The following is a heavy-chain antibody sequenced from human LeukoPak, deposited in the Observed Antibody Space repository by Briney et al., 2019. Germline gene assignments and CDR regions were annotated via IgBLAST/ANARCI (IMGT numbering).Heavy chain of an antibody. D-gene: IGHD3-22*01. CDR2: ISSSSSYI. CDR3: ARSYYYDSSGYPDAFDI. V-gene: IGHV3-21*01. CDR1: GITFSTYW. J-gene: IGHJ3*02. Sequence: GGSLRLSCAASGITFSTYWMNWVRQAPGKGLEWVSSISSSSSYIYYADSVKGRFTISRDNAKNSLYLQMNSLRAEDTAVYYCARSYYYDSSGYPDAFDIWGQGTMVTVSS.